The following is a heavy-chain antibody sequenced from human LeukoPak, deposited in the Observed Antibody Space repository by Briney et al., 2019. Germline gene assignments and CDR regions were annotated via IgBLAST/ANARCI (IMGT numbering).Heavy chain of an antibody. V-gene: IGHV4-34*01. CDR2: INHSGRT. J-gene: IGHJ6*02. CDR3: AGKGIAAAVYGLDV. D-gene: IGHD6-13*01. Sequence: SETLSLTCTVSGGSISSYYWSWIRQPPGKGPEWIGEINHSGRTNYNPSLKSRVTISLDTSNNQFSLKLSSVTAADTAVYYCAGKGIAAAVYGLDVWGQGTTVTVSS. CDR1: GGSISSYY.